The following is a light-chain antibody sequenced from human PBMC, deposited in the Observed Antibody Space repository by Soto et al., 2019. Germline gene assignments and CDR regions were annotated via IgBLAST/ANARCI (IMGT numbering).Light chain of an antibody. J-gene: IGKJ1*01. CDR2: HAS. V-gene: IGKV1-5*02. Sequence: DIRRTQTPATPSASVGDRVTLICRASQSISNWLAWYQQKPGTAPKLLIYHASTLESGAPSRFSGSGYGIEFSFTIWGLLPNDFADYYCPQYSSYEFGQGTKVDIK. CDR1: QSISNW. CDR3: PQYSSYE.